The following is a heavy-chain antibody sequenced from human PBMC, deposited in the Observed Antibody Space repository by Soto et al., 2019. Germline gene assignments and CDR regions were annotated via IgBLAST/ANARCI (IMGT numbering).Heavy chain of an antibody. Sequence: EVQLVESGGALVQPGGSLRLSCAASGFTFSSYSMNWVRQAPGKGLEWISYIHSGAATIYYADSVRGRFTISRDNAKNSLYQQMNSLRDEDTAIYFCARSRGIFPQYYFDSWGQGTLVTVSS. CDR2: IHSGAATI. D-gene: IGHD3-3*01. CDR1: GFTFSSYS. V-gene: IGHV3-48*02. J-gene: IGHJ4*02. CDR3: ARSRGIFPQYYFDS.